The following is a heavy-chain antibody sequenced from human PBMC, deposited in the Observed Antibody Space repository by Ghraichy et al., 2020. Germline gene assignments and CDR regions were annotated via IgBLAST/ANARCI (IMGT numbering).Heavy chain of an antibody. J-gene: IGHJ6*03. D-gene: IGHD3-3*01. CDR1: GYTFTSYD. V-gene: IGHV1-8*01. Sequence: ASVKVSCKASGYTFTSYDINWVRQATGQGLEWMGWMNPNSGNTGYAQKFQGRVTMTRNTSISTAYMELSSLRSEDTAVYYCARVDRYYDFWSGYYYYYYMDVWGKGTTVTVSS. CDR3: ARVDRYYDFWSGYYYYYYMDV. CDR2: MNPNSGNT.